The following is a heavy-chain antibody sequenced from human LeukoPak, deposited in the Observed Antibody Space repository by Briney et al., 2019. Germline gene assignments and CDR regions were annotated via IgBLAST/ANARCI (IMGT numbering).Heavy chain of an antibody. V-gene: IGHV3-11*04. Sequence: PGGSLRLSCEVSGLLFNEYFMTWLRQAPGKGLEWVSFITGSGDATYYGGSVKGRFTVSRDNGKNLLFLDMDHLRVDDTAVYYCATSFIADYWGQGALVTVSS. J-gene: IGHJ4*02. D-gene: IGHD2-21*01. CDR2: ITGSGDAT. CDR1: GLLFNEYF. CDR3: ATSFIADY.